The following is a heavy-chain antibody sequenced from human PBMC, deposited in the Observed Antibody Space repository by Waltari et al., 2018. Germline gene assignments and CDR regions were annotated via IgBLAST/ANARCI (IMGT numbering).Heavy chain of an antibody. J-gene: IGHJ4*02. CDR1: GGSFSGYY. CDR2: INHSGST. Sequence: QVQLQQWGAGLLKPSETLSLTCAVYGGSFSGYYWSWIRQPPGKGLEWIGEINHSGSTNCNPTLKRRVTISVDTSKNQFSLKLSSVTAADTAVYYCAREAGLLYYFDYWGQGTLVTVSS. CDR3: AREAGLLYYFDY. V-gene: IGHV4-34*01. D-gene: IGHD2-21*02.